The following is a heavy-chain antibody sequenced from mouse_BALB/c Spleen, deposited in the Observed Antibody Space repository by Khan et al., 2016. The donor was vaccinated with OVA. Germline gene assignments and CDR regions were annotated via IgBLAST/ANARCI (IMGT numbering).Heavy chain of an antibody. CDR3: ARRGGGDRFAY. V-gene: IGHV1S137*01. CDR1: GYTFTDFT. J-gene: IGHJ3*01. CDR2: VNTYYGDA. Sequence: QVQLKESGAELVRPGVSVKISCKGSGYTFTDFTMHWVKQSHAKSLEWIGVVNTYYGDATYNQKFKGKATMTVDKSSTTAYMELARLTSEDSAINYGARRGGGDRFAYWGQGTLVTVSA.